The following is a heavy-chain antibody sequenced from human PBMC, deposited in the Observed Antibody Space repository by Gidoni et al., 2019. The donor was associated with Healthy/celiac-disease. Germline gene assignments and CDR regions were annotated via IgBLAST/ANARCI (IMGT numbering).Heavy chain of an antibody. V-gene: IGHV3-33*01. J-gene: IGHJ5*02. CDR3: ARGGLTGTTRAFGWFDP. Sequence: QVQLVESGGGVVQPGRSLRLSCAASGFTFSSYGMHWVRQAPGKGLEWVAVIWYDGSNKYYADSVKGRFTISRDNSKNTLYLQMNSLRAEDTAVYYCARGGLTGTTRAFGWFDPWGQGTLVTVSS. CDR2: IWYDGSNK. D-gene: IGHD1-20*01. CDR1: GFTFSSYG.